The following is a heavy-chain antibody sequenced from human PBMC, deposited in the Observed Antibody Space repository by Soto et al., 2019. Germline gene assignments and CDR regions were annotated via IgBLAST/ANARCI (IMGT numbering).Heavy chain of an antibody. J-gene: IGHJ5*02. Sequence: QVQLQQWGAGLLKPSETLSLTCAVYGGSFSGYYWSWIRQPPGKGLEWIGEINHSGSTNYNPSLKSRVTISVDTSTNQFSLKLSSVTAADTAVSYCARGPRDYGGPKRLYNWFDPWGQGTLVTVSS. D-gene: IGHD4-17*01. CDR2: INHSGST. CDR3: ARGPRDYGGPKRLYNWFDP. CDR1: GGSFSGYY. V-gene: IGHV4-34*01.